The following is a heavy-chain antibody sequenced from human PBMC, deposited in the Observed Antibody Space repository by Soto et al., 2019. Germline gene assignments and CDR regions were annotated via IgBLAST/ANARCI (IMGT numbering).Heavy chain of an antibody. Sequence: PGGSLRLSCAASGFTFSSYGMHWVRQAPGKGLEWVAVIWYDGSNKYYADSVKGRFTISRDNSKNTLYLQMNRLRAEDTAVYYCARGGGDFWSGYNSDYWGQGTLVTVSS. CDR3: ARGGGDFWSGYNSDY. CDR2: IWYDGSNK. J-gene: IGHJ4*02. V-gene: IGHV3-33*01. D-gene: IGHD3-3*01. CDR1: GFTFSSYG.